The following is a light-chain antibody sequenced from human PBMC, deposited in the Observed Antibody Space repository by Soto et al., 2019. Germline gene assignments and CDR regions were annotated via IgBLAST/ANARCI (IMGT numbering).Light chain of an antibody. Sequence: ETALTQSPGTRSLSPGERPTLSCGAIQTVTRSYLAWYQQKPGQAPRLLIYGASNRATGIPARFSGIGSGTEFTLPIGRLEPEDLVVYDGQQYGSSPPVTFGPGPKVDI. CDR3: QQYGSSPPVT. CDR1: QTVTRSY. CDR2: GAS. J-gene: IGKJ1*01. V-gene: IGKV3-20*01.